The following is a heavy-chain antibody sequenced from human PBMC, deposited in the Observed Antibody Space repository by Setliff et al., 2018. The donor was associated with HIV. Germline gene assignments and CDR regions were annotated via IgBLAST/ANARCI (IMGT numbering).Heavy chain of an antibody. Sequence: GGSLRLSCAVSGFIFSDHYMDWVRQAPGKGLEWVGRIRNGNRYSTEYAASVKGRFIISRDDSENSLSLQMNSLKTEDTAVYYCVGGSGTDRYDYWGRGTLVTVSS. CDR2: IRNGNRYST. D-gene: IGHD3-10*01. CDR3: VGGSGTDRYDY. J-gene: IGHJ4*02. V-gene: IGHV3-72*01. CDR1: GFIFSDHY.